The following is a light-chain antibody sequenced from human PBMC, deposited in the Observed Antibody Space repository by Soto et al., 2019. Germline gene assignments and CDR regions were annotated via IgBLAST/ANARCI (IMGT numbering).Light chain of an antibody. V-gene: IGKV3-11*01. CDR1: QSVSTY. Sequence: EIVLTQSPATLSLSPGERATLSCRASQSVSTYLAWYQQKPAQAPRFLIYDASNRATGIPARFSGSGSGTDFTLTISSLEPEDFAVYYCQQRSNWRLTFGGGTKVEIK. J-gene: IGKJ4*01. CDR3: QQRSNWRLT. CDR2: DAS.